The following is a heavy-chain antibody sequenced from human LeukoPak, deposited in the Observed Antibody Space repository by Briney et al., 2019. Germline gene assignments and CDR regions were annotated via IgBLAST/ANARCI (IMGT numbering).Heavy chain of an antibody. CDR2: ISYDGSNK. J-gene: IGHJ5*02. Sequence: GGSLRLSCAASGFTFSSYAMSWVRQAPGKGLEWVAVISYDGSNKYYADSVKGRFTISRDNSKNTLYLQMNSLRAEDTAVYYCAREAVGYCSSTSCSNWFDPWGQGTLVTVSS. V-gene: IGHV3-30-3*01. D-gene: IGHD2-2*01. CDR1: GFTFSSYA. CDR3: AREAVGYCSSTSCSNWFDP.